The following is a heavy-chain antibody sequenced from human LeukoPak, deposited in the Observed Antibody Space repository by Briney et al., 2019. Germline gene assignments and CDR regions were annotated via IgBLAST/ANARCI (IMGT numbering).Heavy chain of an antibody. CDR1: GGSFSGYY. CDR2: INHSGST. J-gene: IGHJ4*02. D-gene: IGHD1-26*01. V-gene: IGHV4-34*01. CDR3: AGHRIVTSGIDC. Sequence: SETLSLTCAVYGGSFSGYYWSWIRQPPGKGLEWIGEINHSGSTNYNPSLKSRLTISVDTSKNQFSLKMTSVTAADTALYFCAGHRIVTSGIDCWGQGTLVAVSS.